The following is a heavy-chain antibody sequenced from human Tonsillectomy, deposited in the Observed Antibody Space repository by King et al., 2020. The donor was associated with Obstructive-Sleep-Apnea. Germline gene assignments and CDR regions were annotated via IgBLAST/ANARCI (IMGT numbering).Heavy chain of an antibody. CDR1: GFTFDDYA. CDR2: ISWNSGSI. Sequence: QLVQSGGGLVQPGRSLRLSCAASGFTFDDYAMHWVRQAPGKGLEWVSVISWNSGSIGYADSVKGRFTISRDNAKNSLYLQMNRLRAEDTALYYCAKDREYYGSGSYPHFDYWGQGTLVTVSS. D-gene: IGHD3-10*01. CDR3: AKDREYYGSGSYPHFDY. J-gene: IGHJ4*02. V-gene: IGHV3-9*01.